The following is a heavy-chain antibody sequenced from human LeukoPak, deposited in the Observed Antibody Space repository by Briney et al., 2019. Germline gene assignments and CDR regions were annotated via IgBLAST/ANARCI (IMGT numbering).Heavy chain of an antibody. Sequence: GGSLRLSCAASGSTFSSYEMNWVRQAPGKGLEWVSYISSSGSTIYYADSVKGRFTISRDNAKNSLYLQMNSLRAEDTAVYYCARGITMIVDWFDPWGQGTLVTVSS. J-gene: IGHJ5*02. V-gene: IGHV3-48*03. CDR2: ISSSGSTI. CDR1: GSTFSSYE. D-gene: IGHD3-22*01. CDR3: ARGITMIVDWFDP.